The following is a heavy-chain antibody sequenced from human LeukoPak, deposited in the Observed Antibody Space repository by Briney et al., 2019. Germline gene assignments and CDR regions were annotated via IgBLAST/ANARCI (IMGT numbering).Heavy chain of an antibody. J-gene: IGHJ2*01. D-gene: IGHD6-13*01. CDR2: MYYSGST. CDR3: ARPAAGTDFWYFDL. Sequence: SETLSLTCTVSGGSISSFYWSWIRQPPGKGLEWIAYMYYSGSTNYNPSLKSRVTISVDTSRNQFSLKLSSVTAADTAAYYCARPAAGTDFWYFDLWGRGTLVTVSS. CDR1: GGSISSFY. V-gene: IGHV4-59*08.